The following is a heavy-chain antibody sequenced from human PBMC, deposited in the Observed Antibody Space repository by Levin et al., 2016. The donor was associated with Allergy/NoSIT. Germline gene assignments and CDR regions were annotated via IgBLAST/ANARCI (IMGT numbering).Heavy chain of an antibody. Sequence: VRQAPGKGLEWVAVISYDGSNKYYADSVKGRFTISRDNSKNTLYLQMNSLRAEDTAVYYCARDVRGDFYYGSGAASSYYYGMDVWGQGTTVTVSS. J-gene: IGHJ6*02. CDR3: ARDVRGDFYYGSGAASSYYYGMDV. V-gene: IGHV3-30-3*01. CDR2: ISYDGSNK. D-gene: IGHD3-10*01.